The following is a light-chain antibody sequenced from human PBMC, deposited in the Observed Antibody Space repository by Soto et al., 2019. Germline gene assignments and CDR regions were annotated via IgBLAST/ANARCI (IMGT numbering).Light chain of an antibody. J-gene: IGKJ1*01. V-gene: IGKV3-15*01. CDR2: DTS. Sequence: EVVMTQSPLTLSVSPGERATLSCRASQSVSSNLAWYQQKPGQAPRLLICDTSTRATGIPARLSGSGSGTEFTLTISSLQPEDFAVYYCQQYNNWPLTFGQGTKVEIK. CDR3: QQYNNWPLT. CDR1: QSVSSN.